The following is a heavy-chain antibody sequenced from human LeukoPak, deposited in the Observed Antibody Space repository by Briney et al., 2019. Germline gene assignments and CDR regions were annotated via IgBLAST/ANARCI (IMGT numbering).Heavy chain of an antibody. Sequence: GGSLRLSCTASGFTVSSDYMSWVRQAPGKGLEWVAVVYSGGNTYYADSVKGRFTISRDNFKNTLYLQMNSLRAEDTAVYYCVREPPGGGFDYWGQGTLVTVSP. D-gene: IGHD3-16*01. CDR3: VREPPGGGFDY. CDR2: VYSGGNT. CDR1: GFTVSSDY. J-gene: IGHJ4*02. V-gene: IGHV3-66*01.